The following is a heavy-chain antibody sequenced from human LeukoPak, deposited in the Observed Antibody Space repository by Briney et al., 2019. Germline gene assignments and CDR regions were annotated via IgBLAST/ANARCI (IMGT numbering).Heavy chain of an antibody. CDR1: GYSFTSYW. V-gene: IGHV5-51*01. D-gene: IGHD3-10*01. CDR3: ATVPDYYGSGARGSWFDP. CDR2: IYPGDSDT. J-gene: IGHJ5*02. Sequence: PGESLKISCKGSGYSFTSYWIGWVRQMPGKGLEWMGIIYPGDSDTRYSPSFQGQVTISADKSTSTAYLQWSSLKASDTVMYYCATVPDYYGSGARGSWFDPWGQGTLVTVSS.